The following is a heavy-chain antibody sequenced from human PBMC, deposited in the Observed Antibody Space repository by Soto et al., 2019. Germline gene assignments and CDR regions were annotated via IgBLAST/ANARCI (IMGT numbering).Heavy chain of an antibody. CDR2: ISSIGSDL. J-gene: IGHJ4*02. Sequence: EVQLVESGGSLVKPGGSLRLSCGTSGFTFSDYSMNWVRQAPGQGLEWVSSISSIGSDLSYADSVRGRFTISRDNAKNSLYLQMNSLRDEDTAVYYCARRGVGGSSRRCYCDYWGQGTLVTVSS. CDR3: ARRGVGGSSRRCYCDY. CDR1: GFTFSDYS. V-gene: IGHV3-21*01. D-gene: IGHD2-15*01.